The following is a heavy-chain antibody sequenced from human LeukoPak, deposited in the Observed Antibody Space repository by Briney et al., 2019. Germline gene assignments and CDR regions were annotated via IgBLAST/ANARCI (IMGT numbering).Heavy chain of an antibody. V-gene: IGHV4-59*01. CDR2: IYYSGST. CDR3: ARDFGGHDYGDYYFDY. Sequence: SETLSLTCTVSGGSISSYYWSWIRQPPGKGLEWIGYIYYSGSTNYNPSLKSRVTISVDTSKNQFSLKLSSVTAADTAVYYCARDFGGHDYGDYYFDYWGQGTLVTVSS. CDR1: GGSISSYY. D-gene: IGHD4-17*01. J-gene: IGHJ4*02.